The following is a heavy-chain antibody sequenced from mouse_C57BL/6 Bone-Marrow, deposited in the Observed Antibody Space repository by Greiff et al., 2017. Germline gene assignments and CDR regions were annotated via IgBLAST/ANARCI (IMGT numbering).Heavy chain of an antibody. CDR3: ARHETGTGYFDY. V-gene: IGHV5-15*01. Sequence: EVQLVESGGGLVQPGGSLKLSCAASGFTFSDYGMPWVRQAPRKGPEWVAFISNLAYRIYYADTVTGRFTISRENATNTLYLEMSSLGSEDTAMYDCARHETGTGYFDYWGPGTTLT. CDR2: ISNLAYRI. CDR1: GFTFSDYG. J-gene: IGHJ2*01. D-gene: IGHD4-1*01.